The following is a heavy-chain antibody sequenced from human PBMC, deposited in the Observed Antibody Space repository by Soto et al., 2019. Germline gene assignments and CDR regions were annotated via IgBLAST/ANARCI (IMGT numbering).Heavy chain of an antibody. D-gene: IGHD6-19*01. Sequence: ASVKVSCKASCYTFTSYGISLVRHSQGQGLEWIVWISAYNGNTNYAQKLQGRVTMTTDTSTSTAYMELRSLRSDDTAVYYCARDSRSSGWYYAFDIWGQGTMVTVSS. CDR1: CYTFTSYG. CDR2: ISAYNGNT. CDR3: ARDSRSSGWYYAFDI. V-gene: IGHV1-18*01. J-gene: IGHJ3*02.